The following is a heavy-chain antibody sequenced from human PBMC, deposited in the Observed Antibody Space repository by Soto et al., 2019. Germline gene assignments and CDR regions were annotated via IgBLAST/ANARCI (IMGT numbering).Heavy chain of an antibody. CDR3: ARDQLYYNDISGRPLNAFDV. V-gene: IGHV3-48*01. CDR2: ISDSSSTI. CDR1: GFTFSTHN. D-gene: IGHD3-22*01. Sequence: PGGSMRISCVASGFTFSTHNVNWVRTAPGKGLEWVSYISDSSSTIHYADSVKGRFTISRDNAKNSLYLQMNSLRAEDTAVYYCARDQLYYNDISGRPLNAFDVWGQGTMVTVSS. J-gene: IGHJ3*01.